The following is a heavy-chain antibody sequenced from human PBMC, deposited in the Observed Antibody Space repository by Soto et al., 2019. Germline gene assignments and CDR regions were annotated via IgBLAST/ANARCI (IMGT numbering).Heavy chain of an antibody. CDR1: GVTVSSNY. CDR3: ARHGYNYGGGYFDY. CDR2: IYCGGST. Sequence: GGSLRLSCAASGVTVSSNYMSWVRQAPGKGLEWVSVIYCGGSTYYADSVKGRFTISRDNSKNTLYLQMNSLRAEDTAVYYCARHGYNYGGGYFDYWGQGTLVTVSS. V-gene: IGHV3-66*04. J-gene: IGHJ4*02. D-gene: IGHD5-18*01.